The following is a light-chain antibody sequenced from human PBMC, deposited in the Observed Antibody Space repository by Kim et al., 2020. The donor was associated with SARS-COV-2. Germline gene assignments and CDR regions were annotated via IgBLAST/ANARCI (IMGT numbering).Light chain of an antibody. CDR3: QSFDSNIQV. V-gene: IGLV6-57*01. CDR2: ENN. CDR1: SGSIASTN. J-gene: IGLJ3*02. Sequence: GKTVTISCTRSSGSIASTNVQWYQQRPGTSTTAGIFENNQRPSGVPDRFSGSIDGSSNAASLTISGLKTEDEADYYCQSFDSNIQVFGGGTQLTVL.